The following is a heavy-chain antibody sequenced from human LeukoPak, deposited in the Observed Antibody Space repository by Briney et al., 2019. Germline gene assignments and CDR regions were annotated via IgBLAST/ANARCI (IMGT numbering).Heavy chain of an antibody. Sequence: GGSLRLSCAASGFTFSSYAMHWVRQAPGKGLEWVAVISYDGSNKYYADSVKGRFTISRDNSKNTLYLQMNSLRAEDTAVYYCARGRKAARPYYYYGMDVWAQGTTVTVSS. CDR1: GFTFSSYA. CDR2: ISYDGSNK. V-gene: IGHV3-30-3*01. CDR3: ARGRKAARPYYYYGMDV. J-gene: IGHJ6*02. D-gene: IGHD6-13*01.